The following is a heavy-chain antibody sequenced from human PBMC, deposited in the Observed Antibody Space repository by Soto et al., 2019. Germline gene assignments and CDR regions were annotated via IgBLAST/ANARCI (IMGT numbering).Heavy chain of an antibody. CDR1: GFTLSSYT. J-gene: IGHJ1*01. CDR3: ARAHCSGGSCYGFDQH. CDR2: ISGSSSTI. Sequence: EVQLVESGGGLVQPGGSLRLSCAASGFTLSSYTMNWVRQAPGKGLEWVSYISGSSSTIYYADSVKGRFTISRDNAKNSLHLQMNSLRAENTAVYYCARAHCSGGSCYGFDQHWGQGTVVTVS. V-gene: IGHV3-48*01. D-gene: IGHD2-15*01.